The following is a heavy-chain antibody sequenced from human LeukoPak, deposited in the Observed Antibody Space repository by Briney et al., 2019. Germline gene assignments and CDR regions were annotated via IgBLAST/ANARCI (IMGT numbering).Heavy chain of an antibody. CDR1: GFTFSSYE. CDR3: ARDPDYSNWGAFDI. V-gene: IGHV3-48*01. D-gene: IGHD3-16*01. CDR2: ISSSSSTI. J-gene: IGHJ3*02. Sequence: GGSLRLSCAASGFTFSSYEMNWVRQAPGKGLEWVSYISSSSSTIYYADSVKGRFTISRDNAKNSLYLQMNSLRAEDTAVYYCARDPDYSNWGAFDIWGQGTMVTVSS.